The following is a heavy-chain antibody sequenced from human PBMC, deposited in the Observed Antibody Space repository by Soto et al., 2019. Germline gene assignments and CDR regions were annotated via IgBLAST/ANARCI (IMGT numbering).Heavy chain of an antibody. CDR3: ARALIVAVCTIVDS. CDR1: GYSITGGYY. Sequence: ASETLSLTCAVSGYSITGGYYCGWFRQSPGKGLEWIGSIYHSGHTYYNPSLSSRFTISITTSNSHFSLKVSSVSAADTAVYFCARALIVAVCTIVDSWGQGTLVPVYS. CDR2: IYHSGHT. J-gene: IGHJ4*02. D-gene: IGHD3-22*01. V-gene: IGHV4-38-2*01.